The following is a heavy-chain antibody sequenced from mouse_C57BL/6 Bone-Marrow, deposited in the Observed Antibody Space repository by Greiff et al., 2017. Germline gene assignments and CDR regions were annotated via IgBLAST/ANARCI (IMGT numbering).Heavy chain of an antibody. CDR2: ISYSGST. V-gene: IGHV3-1*01. CDR1: GYSITSGYD. Sequence: EVQRVESGPGMVKPSQSLSLTCTVTGYSITSGYDWHWIRHFPGNKLEWMGYISYSGSTNYNPSLKSRISITHDTSKNHFFLKLNSVTTEDTATYYCARGRQLRPWFAYWGQGTLVTVSA. CDR3: ARGRQLRPWFAY. D-gene: IGHD3-2*02. J-gene: IGHJ3*01.